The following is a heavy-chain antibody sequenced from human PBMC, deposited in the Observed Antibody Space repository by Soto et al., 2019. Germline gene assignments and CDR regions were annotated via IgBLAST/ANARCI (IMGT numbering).Heavy chain of an antibody. D-gene: IGHD3-3*01. CDR2: TRNKANSYTT. J-gene: IGHJ6*03. V-gene: IGHV3-72*01. CDR3: AREGRFLGLYYYYMDV. Sequence: GGSLRLSCAASGFTFSDHYMDWVRQAPGKGLEWVGRTRNKANSYTTEYAASVKGRFTISRDDSKNSLYLQMNSLKTEDTAVYYCAREGRFLGLYYYYMDVWGKGTTVTVSS. CDR1: GFTFSDHY.